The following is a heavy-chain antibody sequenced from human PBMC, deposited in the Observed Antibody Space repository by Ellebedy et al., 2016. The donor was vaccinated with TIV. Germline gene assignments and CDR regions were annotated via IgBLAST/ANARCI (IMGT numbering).Heavy chain of an antibody. D-gene: IGHD3-10*01. J-gene: IGHJ1*01. Sequence: SQTLSLTCXISGDSVSRNSAAWNWIRQSPSRGLEWLGRTYYRSNWNNDYAVSVKSRITINPDTSKNQFSLQLNSVTPEDTAVYYCATDGSYGGAYFQHWGQGTLVTVSS. CDR1: GDSVSRNSAA. CDR2: TYYRSNWNN. V-gene: IGHV6-1*01. CDR3: ATDGSYGGAYFQH.